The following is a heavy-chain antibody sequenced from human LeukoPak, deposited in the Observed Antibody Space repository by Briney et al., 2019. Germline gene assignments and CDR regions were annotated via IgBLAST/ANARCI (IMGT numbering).Heavy chain of an antibody. CDR3: AGDIYDFWSGYYTGCYYGMDV. CDR1: GFTFSSYG. CDR2: IWYDGSNK. J-gene: IGHJ6*02. Sequence: GGSLRLSCAASGFTFSSYGMHWVRQAPGKGLEWVAVIWYDGSNKYYADSVKGRFTISRDNSKNTLYLQMNSLRAEDTAVYYCAGDIYDFWSGYYTGCYYGMDVWGQGTTVTVSS. D-gene: IGHD3-3*01. V-gene: IGHV3-33*01.